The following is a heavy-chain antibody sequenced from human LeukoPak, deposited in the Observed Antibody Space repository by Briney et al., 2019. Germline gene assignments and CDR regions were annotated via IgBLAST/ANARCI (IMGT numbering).Heavy chain of an antibody. V-gene: IGHV3-74*03. CDR2: IGSDGSGT. Sequence: GGSLRLSCAASGFNFRDCGMHWVRQAPGKGLVWVSRIGSDGSGTKYADSVKGRFTVYRDNAKTTLYLEMNSLRVEDTAVYYCARLGRVTGWYSVYWGQGAMVTVAS. CDR3: ARLGRVTGWYSVY. D-gene: IGHD1-26*01. J-gene: IGHJ4*02. CDR1: GFNFRDCG.